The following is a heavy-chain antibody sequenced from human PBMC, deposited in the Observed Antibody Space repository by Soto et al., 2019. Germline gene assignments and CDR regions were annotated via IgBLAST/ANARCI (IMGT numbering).Heavy chain of an antibody. CDR2: ISYDGRNI. J-gene: IGHJ3*02. CDR3: AKVHWNDLFDGFDI. D-gene: IGHD1-1*01. V-gene: IGHV3-30*18. CDR1: GFIFSTYG. Sequence: QVQLVESGGGVVQPGRSLRLSCAASGFIFSTYGMHWVRQAPGKGLEWVAVISYDGRNIYYRDSVRGRFTISRDNSKNTLYLQMNSLRAEDTAVYYCAKVHWNDLFDGFDIWGHGTMVTVSS.